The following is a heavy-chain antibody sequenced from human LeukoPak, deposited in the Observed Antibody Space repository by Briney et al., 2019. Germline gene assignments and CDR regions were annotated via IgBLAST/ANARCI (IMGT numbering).Heavy chain of an antibody. V-gene: IGHV3-66*01. D-gene: IGHD2-2*02. CDR3: ARNRGCSSTSCYTRMDV. CDR1: GFTFSSNY. Sequence: GGSLRLSCGASGFTFSSNYMSWVRQAQGKGLEWVSVIYSGGSTYYADSVKGRFTISRDNSKNTQYLQMNSLRAEDTAVYYCARNRGCSSTSCYTRMDVWGQGTTVTVSS. CDR2: IYSGGST. J-gene: IGHJ6*02.